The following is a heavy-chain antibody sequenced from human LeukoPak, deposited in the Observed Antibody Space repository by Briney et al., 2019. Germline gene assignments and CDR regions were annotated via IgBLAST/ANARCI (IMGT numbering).Heavy chain of an antibody. CDR1: GFTFSSYS. D-gene: IGHD1-26*01. CDR2: ISSSSSYI. CDR3: AKDRSIGTYYTFDH. Sequence: PGGSLRLSCAASGFTFSSYSMNWVRQAPGKGLEWVSSISSSSSYIYYADSVKGRFTISRDNAKNSLYLQMNSLRAADTAVYYCAKDRSIGTYYTFDHWGQGTLVTVSS. J-gene: IGHJ4*02. V-gene: IGHV3-21*04.